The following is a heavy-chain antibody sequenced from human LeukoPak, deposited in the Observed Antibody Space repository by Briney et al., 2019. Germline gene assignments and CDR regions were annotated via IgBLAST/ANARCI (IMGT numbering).Heavy chain of an antibody. CDR2: IYSGGTT. CDR1: GFTFSSYA. CDR3: ARDDKEYYFDY. V-gene: IGHV3-53*01. Sequence: GGSLRLSCAASGFTFSSYAMSWVRQAPGKGLEWVSVIYSGGTTYYADSVKGRFTISRDHSKNTLYLQMNSLRAGDTAVYYCARDDKEYYFDYWGQGTLVTVSS. J-gene: IGHJ4*02. D-gene: IGHD6-6*01.